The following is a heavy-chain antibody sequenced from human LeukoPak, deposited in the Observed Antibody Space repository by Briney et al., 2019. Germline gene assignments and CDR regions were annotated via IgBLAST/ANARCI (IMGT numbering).Heavy chain of an antibody. CDR2: INPNSGGT. V-gene: IGHV1-2*02. CDR1: GYTFTSYY. Sequence: GASVKVSCKASGYTFTSYYMHWGRQAPGQGLEWMGWINPNSGGTNYAQKFQGRVTMTRDTSISTAYMELSRLRSDDTAVYYCARVPVAGPGVVDYWGQGTLVTVSS. D-gene: IGHD6-19*01. J-gene: IGHJ4*02. CDR3: ARVPVAGPGVVDY.